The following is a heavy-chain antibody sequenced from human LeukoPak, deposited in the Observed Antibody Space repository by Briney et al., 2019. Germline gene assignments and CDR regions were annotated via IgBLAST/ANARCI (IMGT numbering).Heavy chain of an antibody. CDR2: FDPEDGET. CDR1: GYTLTELS. V-gene: IGHV1-24*01. Sequence: ASVKVSCKVSGYTLTELSMHWVRQAPGKGLEWMGGFDPEDGETIYAQKFQGRVTMTEDTSTDTAYMELSSLRSEDTAVYYCAGAYGDYDLIDYWGQGTLVTVSS. D-gene: IGHD4-17*01. CDR3: AGAYGDYDLIDY. J-gene: IGHJ4*02.